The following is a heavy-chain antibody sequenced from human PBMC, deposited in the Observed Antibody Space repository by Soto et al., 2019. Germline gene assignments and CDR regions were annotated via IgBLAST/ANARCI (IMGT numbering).Heavy chain of an antibody. J-gene: IGHJ4*02. D-gene: IGHD2-15*01. Sequence: EVQLLEAGGDLIQPGGSLRLSCAASGFTFSSYTMTWVRQAPGKGLEWVSAINGGGGSTYYADSVKGRFTISRDNSKDTLYLQMNSLSAEDTAVYYCAKDKVCSGGSCYSAYWCQGTLVTVSS. CDR1: GFTFSSYT. CDR3: AKDKVCSGGSCYSAY. CDR2: INGGGGST. V-gene: IGHV3-23*01.